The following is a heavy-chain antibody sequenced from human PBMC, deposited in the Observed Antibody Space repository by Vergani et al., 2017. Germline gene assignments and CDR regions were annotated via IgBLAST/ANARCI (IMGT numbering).Heavy chain of an antibody. CDR3: ASPAVAGTRSFDY. Sequence: QVQLVESGGGVVQPGRSLRLSCAASGFTFSSYAMHWVRQAPGKGLEWVAVISYDGSNKYYADSVKGRFTISRDNSKNTLYLQMNSLRAEDTAVYYCASPAVAGTRSFDYGGQGTLVTVSS. CDR2: ISYDGSNK. CDR1: GFTFSSYA. J-gene: IGHJ4*02. D-gene: IGHD6-19*01. V-gene: IGHV3-30-3*01.